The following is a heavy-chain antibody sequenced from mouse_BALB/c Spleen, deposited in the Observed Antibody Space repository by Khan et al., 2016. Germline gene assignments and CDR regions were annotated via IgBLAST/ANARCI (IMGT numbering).Heavy chain of an antibody. CDR1: GYAFSSYW. Sequence: QVQLKESGAELVRPGSSVKISCKASGYAFSSYWLNWVKQRPGQGLEWIGQIYPGDGDTNYNGKFKGKATLTAEKSSSTAYMQLSGLTSEASAVYVCAIMNEGSFAYGGQGTLVTVS. J-gene: IGHJ3*01. CDR3: AIMNEGSFAY. CDR2: IYPGDGDT. V-gene: IGHV1-80*01.